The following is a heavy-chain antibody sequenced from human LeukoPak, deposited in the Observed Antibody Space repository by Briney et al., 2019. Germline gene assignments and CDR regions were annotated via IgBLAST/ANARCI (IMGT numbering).Heavy chain of an antibody. CDR3: AREPPPGFGEPS. V-gene: IGHV3-48*03. CDR2: ISSSGSTI. D-gene: IGHD3-10*01. J-gene: IGHJ4*02. CDR1: GFTFSSYE. Sequence: PGGSLRLSCATSGFTFSSYEMNWVRQAPGKGLEWVSYISSSGSTIYYADSVKGRFTISRDNAKNSLYLQMNSLRAEDTAVYYCAREPPPGFGEPSWGQGTLVTVSS.